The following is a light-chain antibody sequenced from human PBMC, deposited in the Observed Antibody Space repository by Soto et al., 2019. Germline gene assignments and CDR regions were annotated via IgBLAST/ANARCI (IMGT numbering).Light chain of an antibody. Sequence: ETVMTQSPATLSVSPGERATLSCGASQSVSTNLAWYQQKPGQVPRLLIYGASTRASDLPARFSGSGSGTECTLTLSSLQSEDFAVYYCQQYNEWPLTFGGGTKVEIE. CDR2: GAS. CDR3: QQYNEWPLT. J-gene: IGKJ4*01. CDR1: QSVSTN. V-gene: IGKV3-15*01.